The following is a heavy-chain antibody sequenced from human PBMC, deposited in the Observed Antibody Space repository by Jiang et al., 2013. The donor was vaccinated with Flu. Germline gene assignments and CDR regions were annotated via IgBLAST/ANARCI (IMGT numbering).Heavy chain of an antibody. V-gene: IGHV4-31*03. CDR2: IYYSGST. J-gene: IGHJ4*02. D-gene: IGHD3-10*01. Sequence: GSGLVKPSQTLSLTCTASGGSISSGGYYWSWIRQHPGKGLEWIGYIYYSGSTYYNPSLKSRVTISVDTSKNQFSLKLSSVTAADTAVYYCARVNGSGSYYAAGYFDYWGQGTLVTVSS. CDR1: GGSISSGGYY. CDR3: ARVNGSGSYYAAGYFDY.